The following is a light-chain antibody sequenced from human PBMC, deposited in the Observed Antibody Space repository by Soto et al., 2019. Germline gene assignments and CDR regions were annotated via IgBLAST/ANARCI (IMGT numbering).Light chain of an antibody. V-gene: IGKV1-27*01. CDR1: QDISVF. CDR3: QEFNTPPLT. CDR2: SAS. J-gene: IGKJ5*01. Sequence: DIQMTQSPSSLSASVGDRVTITCRASQDISVFLAWYQQKPGKVPKLLIYSASTLQSGVPSRFSGSGSGTDFTLTISSLQPEDVATDYCQEFNTPPLTIGQGTRLEIK.